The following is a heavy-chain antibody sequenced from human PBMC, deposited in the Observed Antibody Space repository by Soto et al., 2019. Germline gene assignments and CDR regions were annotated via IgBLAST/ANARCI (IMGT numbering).Heavy chain of an antibody. D-gene: IGHD3-16*02. CDR1: GYTFTSYG. CDR3: ARSSENYDYVWGSYRPYNWFDP. Sequence: ASVKVSCKASGYTFTSYGISWVRQAPGQGLEWMGWISAYNGNTNYAQKLQGRVTMTTDTSTSTAYMELRSLRSDDTAVYYCARSSENYDYVWGSYRPYNWFDPWAQGTLVTVS. CDR2: ISAYNGNT. J-gene: IGHJ5*02. V-gene: IGHV1-18*01.